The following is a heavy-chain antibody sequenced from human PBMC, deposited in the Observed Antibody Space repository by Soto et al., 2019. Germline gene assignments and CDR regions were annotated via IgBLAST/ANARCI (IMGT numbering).Heavy chain of an antibody. CDR1: GGSISSYY. CDR3: ARDPTIGASDI. V-gene: IGHV4-59*01. J-gene: IGHJ3*02. CDR2: IYYSGST. Sequence: SETLSLTCTVSGGSISSYYWSWIRQPPGKGLEWIGYIYYSGSTNYNPSLKSRVTISVDTSKNQFSLKLSSVTAADTAVYYCARDPTIGASDIWGQGKMVTVSS.